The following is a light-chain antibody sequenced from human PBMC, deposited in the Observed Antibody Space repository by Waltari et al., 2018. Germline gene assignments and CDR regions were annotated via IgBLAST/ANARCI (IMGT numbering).Light chain of an antibody. Sequence: DIQMTQSPPSVSASIGDRVTISCRAVKDIGSFLVWYQQTPGRSPKLLIFVTSSLQSGVPSRFSGSGSGTEFTLTIGSLQPEDFATYYCLQVSNFPITFGQGTRLEIQ. CDR2: VTS. J-gene: IGKJ5*01. CDR3: LQVSNFPIT. V-gene: IGKV1D-12*01. CDR1: KDIGSF.